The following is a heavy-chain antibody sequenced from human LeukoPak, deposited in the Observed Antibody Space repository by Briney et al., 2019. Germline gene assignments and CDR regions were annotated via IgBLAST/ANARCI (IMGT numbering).Heavy chain of an antibody. Sequence: GRSLRLSCAASGFTFSTYALHWVRQAPGKGPEWVAVISYDGSNKYYVDSVKGRFTISRDNSKNTLYLQMNSLRAEGTAVYYCARVQGPDLGYCTSTSCYISYWGQGTLVTVSS. CDR3: ARVQGPDLGYCTSTSCYISY. D-gene: IGHD2-2*02. V-gene: IGHV3-30-3*01. CDR2: ISYDGSNK. J-gene: IGHJ4*02. CDR1: GFTFSTYA.